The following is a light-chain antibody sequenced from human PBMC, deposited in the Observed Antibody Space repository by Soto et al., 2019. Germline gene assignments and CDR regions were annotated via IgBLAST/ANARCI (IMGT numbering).Light chain of an antibody. CDR3: QSYDSSLSAPG. V-gene: IGLV1-40*01. CDR2: GNS. CDR1: SSNIGAGYD. Sequence: QSVLTQPPSVSGAPGQRVTISCTGSSSNIGAGYDVHWYQQLPGTAPKLLIYGNSNRPSGVPDRFSGSKSGTSASLAITGLQAEDEADYYCQSYDSSLSAPGFGTGTKLPVL. J-gene: IGLJ1*01.